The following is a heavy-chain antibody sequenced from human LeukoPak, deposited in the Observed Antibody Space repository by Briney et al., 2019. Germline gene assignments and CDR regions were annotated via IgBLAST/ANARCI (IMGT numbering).Heavy chain of an antibody. J-gene: IGHJ4*02. CDR1: GYSISSGYY. Sequence: SETLSLTCAVSGYSISSGYYWAWIRQPPGKGLEWIGSIYHSGSTYYNPSLKSRVTIPVDTSKNQFSLKLSSVTAADTAVYYCARCSSSSVRLIDYWGQGTLVTVSS. D-gene: IGHD6-6*01. CDR3: ARCSSSSVRLIDY. V-gene: IGHV4-38-2*01. CDR2: IYHSGST.